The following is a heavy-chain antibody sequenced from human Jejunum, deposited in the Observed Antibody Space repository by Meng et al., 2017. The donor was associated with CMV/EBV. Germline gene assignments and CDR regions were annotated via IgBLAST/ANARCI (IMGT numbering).Heavy chain of an antibody. CDR2: INHSGRT. CDR1: FSDYF. V-gene: IGHV4-34*10. Sequence: FSDYFWPWIPQSPGKGLQWIGEINHSGRTNYNPSLKSRVIMSVDTSKNQFSLKMTSMTAADTGMYFCARVRSPTVVVLFAEDRWFDTWGQGTLVTVSS. D-gene: IGHD2-21*01. CDR3: ARVRSPTVVVLFAEDRWFDT. J-gene: IGHJ5*02.